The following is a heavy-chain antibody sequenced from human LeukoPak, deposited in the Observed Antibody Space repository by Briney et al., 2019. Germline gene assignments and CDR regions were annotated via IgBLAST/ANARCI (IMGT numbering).Heavy chain of an antibody. D-gene: IGHD3-10*01. CDR1: GYTFTSYY. Sequence: ASVKVSCKASGYTFTSYYMHWVRQAPGQGLEWMGIINPSGGSTSYAQKFQGRVTMTRDTSTSTVYMELSSLRSEDTAMYYCARVSRSWSHYYGMDVWGQGTTVTVSS. V-gene: IGHV1-46*01. CDR2: INPSGGST. J-gene: IGHJ6*02. CDR3: ARVSRSWSHYYGMDV.